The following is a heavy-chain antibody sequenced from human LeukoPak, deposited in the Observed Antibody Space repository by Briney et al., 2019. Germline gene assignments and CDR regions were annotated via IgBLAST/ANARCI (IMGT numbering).Heavy chain of an antibody. CDR3: AKGNSKAAATYQFDS. CDR1: GFTFSSYA. CDR2: INGSGGST. V-gene: IGHV3-23*01. Sequence: VGSVRVSCAASGFTFSSYAMSWVRQAPGKGLEWVGGINGSGGSTDYADNVKGRLTISSDTSMNKLYVDMNSLRAEDTAVYYCAKGNSKAAATYQFDSWGQGTLVTVSS. D-gene: IGHD6-13*01. J-gene: IGHJ4*02.